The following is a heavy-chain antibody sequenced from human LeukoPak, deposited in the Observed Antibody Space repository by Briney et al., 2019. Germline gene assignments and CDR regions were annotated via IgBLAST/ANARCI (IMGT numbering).Heavy chain of an antibody. Sequence: GESLKISCKGSGYSFTSYWIGWVRQMPGKGLEWMGIIYPGDSDTRYSPSFQGQVTISADKSISTAYLQWSSLKASDTAMYYCVRAQYYYDSSGYYYGALEFDYWGQGTLVTVSS. J-gene: IGHJ4*02. CDR3: VRAQYYYDSSGYYYGALEFDY. D-gene: IGHD3-22*01. CDR1: GYSFTSYW. CDR2: IYPGDSDT. V-gene: IGHV5-51*01.